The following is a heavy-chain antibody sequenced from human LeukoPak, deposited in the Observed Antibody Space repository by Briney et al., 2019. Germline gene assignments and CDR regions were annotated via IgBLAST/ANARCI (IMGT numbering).Heavy chain of an antibody. CDR1: GGSMSNYY. CDR3: ARSGGLSSYLY. J-gene: IGHJ4*02. Sequence: SETLSLTCTVSGGSMSNYYWSWIRQPPGKGLEWIGYIYYSGNTNYNPSLKSRVTISIDTSKNQFSMELTSVTAADTAVYYCARSGGLSSYLYWGQGAQVTVSS. CDR2: IYYSGNT. D-gene: IGHD2-2*01. V-gene: IGHV4-59*01.